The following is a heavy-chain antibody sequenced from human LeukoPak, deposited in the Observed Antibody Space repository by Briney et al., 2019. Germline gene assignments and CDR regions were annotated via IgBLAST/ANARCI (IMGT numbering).Heavy chain of an antibody. Sequence: GGSLRLSCAASGFTFSSYWMHWVRQAPGKGLVWVSRINSDGSSTSYADSVKGRFTISRDNSKNTVFLQMNSLRAEDTAVYYCARHSDSRAFPDYDAFDIWGQGTMVTVSS. CDR2: INSDGSST. D-gene: IGHD3-22*01. J-gene: IGHJ3*02. V-gene: IGHV3-74*01. CDR3: ARHSDSRAFPDYDAFDI. CDR1: GFTFSSYW.